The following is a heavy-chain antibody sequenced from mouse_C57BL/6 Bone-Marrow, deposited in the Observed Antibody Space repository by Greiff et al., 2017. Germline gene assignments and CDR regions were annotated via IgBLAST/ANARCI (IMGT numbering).Heavy chain of an antibody. Sequence: VQLQQSGPELVKPGASVKISCKASGYAFSSSWMNWVKQRPGKGLEWIGRIYPGDGDTNYNGKFKGKATLTADKSSSTAYMQLSSLTSEDSAVYFCARSRWFLYYFDYWGQGTTLTVSS. CDR2: IYPGDGDT. V-gene: IGHV1-82*01. J-gene: IGHJ2*01. CDR1: GYAFSSSW. D-gene: IGHD2-3*01. CDR3: ARSRWFLYYFDY.